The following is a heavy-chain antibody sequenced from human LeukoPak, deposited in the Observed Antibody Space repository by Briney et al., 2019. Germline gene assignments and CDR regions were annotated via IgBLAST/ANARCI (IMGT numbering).Heavy chain of an antibody. V-gene: IGHV4-59*01. CDR2: IYYRGST. CDR3: ARLSGYSSGHYYSDY. J-gene: IGHJ4*02. D-gene: IGHD3-22*01. Sequence: SETLSLTCTVSGGSISSDYWSWIRQPPGKGLEWIGYIYYRGSTNYNPSLKSRVTISVDTSKNQFSLKLSSVTAADTAVYYRARLSGYSSGHYYSDYWGQGTLVTVSS. CDR1: GGSISSDY.